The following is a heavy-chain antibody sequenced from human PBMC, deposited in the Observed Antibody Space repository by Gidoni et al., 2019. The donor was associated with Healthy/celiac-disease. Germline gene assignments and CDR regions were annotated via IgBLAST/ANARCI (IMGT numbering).Heavy chain of an antibody. Sequence: QVQLVQSGAEVKKPGSSVKVSCKASGGTFSSYAISWVRQAPGQGLAWMGGLIPIFGTSNYAQKFQGRVTITADESTSTAYMELSSLRSEDTAVYYCARSIPAARFNYYYYGMDVWGQGTTVTVSS. CDR2: LIPIFGTS. J-gene: IGHJ6*02. D-gene: IGHD6-6*01. CDR1: GGTFSSYA. CDR3: ARSIPAARFNYYYYGMDV. V-gene: IGHV1-69*01.